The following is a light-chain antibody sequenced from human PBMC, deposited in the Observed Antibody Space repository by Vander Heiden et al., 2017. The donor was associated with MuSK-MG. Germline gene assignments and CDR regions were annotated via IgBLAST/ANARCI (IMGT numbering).Light chain of an antibody. J-gene: IGKJ5*01. CDR2: EVS. CDR1: EILLHSDGKTY. Sequence: DIVMTQTPVCRSVTPGKPASISCKCSEILLHSDGKTYLYSYLQGAGQRPQVLLYEVSDPGLHVPVRLNRWGPGRHFTLRVIRVEAEDVGVYYCRQSLPLPNTFGQGTLLEIK. CDR3: RQSLPLPNT. V-gene: IGKV2D-29*01.